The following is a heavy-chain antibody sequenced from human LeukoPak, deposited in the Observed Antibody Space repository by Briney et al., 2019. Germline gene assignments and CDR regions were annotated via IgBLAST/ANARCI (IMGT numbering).Heavy chain of an antibody. Sequence: EASVKVSCRASGYTFNTYGISWVRQAPGQGLEWMGWISTYNGDTNYVQNLQGRVTMTTDTSKSTAYMELMSLRSDDTAVYYCLRDALRPRLTPDYWGQGTPVTVSS. V-gene: IGHV1-18*01. CDR3: LRDALRPRLTPDY. CDR1: GYTFNTYG. CDR2: ISTYNGDT. J-gene: IGHJ4*02. D-gene: IGHD2-15*01.